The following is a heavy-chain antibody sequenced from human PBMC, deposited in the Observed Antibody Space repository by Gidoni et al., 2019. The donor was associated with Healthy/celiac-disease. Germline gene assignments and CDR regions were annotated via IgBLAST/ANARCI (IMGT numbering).Heavy chain of an antibody. D-gene: IGHD2-21*02. CDR3: ARSPHNIVVVTATDDAFDI. Sequence: QVQLVQSGAEVKKPGSSVKVSCKASGGTFSSYAISWVRQAPGQGLEWMGGIIPIFGTANYAQKFQGRVTITADESTSTAYMELSSLRSEDTAVYYCARSPHNIVVVTATDDAFDIWGQGTMVTVSS. CDR2: IIPIFGTA. V-gene: IGHV1-69*01. CDR1: GGTFSSYA. J-gene: IGHJ3*02.